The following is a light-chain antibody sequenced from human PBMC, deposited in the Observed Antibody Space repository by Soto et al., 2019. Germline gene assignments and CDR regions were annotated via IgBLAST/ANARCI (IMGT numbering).Light chain of an antibody. V-gene: IGLV2-14*01. CDR3: CSYTSSSTYV. Sequence: QSVLTQPASVSGSPGQSITISCTGTSSDVGGYNYVSWYQQYPGKAPKLMIYEVSNRPSGVSNRFSGSKSGNTASLTISGLQAEDEADYYCCSYTSSSTYVFGTGTKLTVL. CDR1: SSDVGGYNY. CDR2: EVS. J-gene: IGLJ1*01.